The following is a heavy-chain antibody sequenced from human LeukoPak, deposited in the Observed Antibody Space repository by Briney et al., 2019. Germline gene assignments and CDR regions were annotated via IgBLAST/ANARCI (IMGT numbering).Heavy chain of an antibody. J-gene: IGHJ4*02. Sequence: ASVKVSCKASGYTFTSYAMHWVRQAPGQRREWMGWINAGNGNTKYSQKFQGRVTITRDTSASTAYMELSSLRSEDTAVYYCARDSSSGTFDYWGQGTLVTVSS. D-gene: IGHD1-26*01. V-gene: IGHV1-3*01. CDR2: INAGNGNT. CDR1: GYTFTSYA. CDR3: ARDSSSGTFDY.